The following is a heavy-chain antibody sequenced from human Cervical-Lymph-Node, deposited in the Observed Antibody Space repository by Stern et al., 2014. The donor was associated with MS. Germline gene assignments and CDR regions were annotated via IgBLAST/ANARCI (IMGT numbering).Heavy chain of an antibody. J-gene: IGHJ3*01. Sequence: EVQLVESGGGLVPPGGSLRLSCAASGFTFGAYVMHWFRQPTGKGLEWVSAIGTAGDTYYPGSVKGRFSISRENDKNSLYLQMNSLRVGDTAVYYCARARDYYERSDSYSAFDVWGQGTKVTVAP. CDR3: ARARDYYERSDSYSAFDV. CDR2: IGTAGDT. V-gene: IGHV3-13*01. D-gene: IGHD3-22*01. CDR1: GFTFGAYV.